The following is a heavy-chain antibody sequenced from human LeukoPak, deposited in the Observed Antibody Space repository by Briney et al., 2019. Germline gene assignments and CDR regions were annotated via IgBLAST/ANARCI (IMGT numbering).Heavy chain of an antibody. CDR1: GYTFTNYA. CDR2: INAGNGNT. V-gene: IGHV1-3*01. CDR3: ARDLGLSSGYAYYYYGMDV. Sequence: ASVNVSCKASGYTFTNYAIHWMRQAPGQRLEWMGWINAGNGNTKYSQKFQGRVTITRDTSASTAYMELSSLRSEDTAMYYCARDLGLSSGYAYYYYGMDVWGQGTTVIVSS. D-gene: IGHD3-22*01. J-gene: IGHJ6*02.